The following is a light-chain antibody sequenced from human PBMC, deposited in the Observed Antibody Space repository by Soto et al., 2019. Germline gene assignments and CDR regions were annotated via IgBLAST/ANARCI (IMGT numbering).Light chain of an antibody. CDR2: TNN. V-gene: IGLV1-44*01. Sequence: QPVLTQPPSASGAPGQRVTISCSGSNSNIGSHLVNWYQQVPGTAPKLLIYTNNQRPSGVPDRFSDSKSGTSASLAISGLQSEDEADYYCAAWDGSLQSWVFGGGTQLTVL. CDR3: AAWDGSLQSWV. CDR1: NSNIGSHL. J-gene: IGLJ3*02.